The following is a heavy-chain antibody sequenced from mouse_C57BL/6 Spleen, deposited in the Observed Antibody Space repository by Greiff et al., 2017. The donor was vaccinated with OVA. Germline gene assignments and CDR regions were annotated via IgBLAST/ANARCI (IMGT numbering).Heavy chain of an antibody. J-gene: IGHJ2*01. D-gene: IGHD2-1*01. Sequence: VQLQQSGPELVKPGALVKMSCKASGYTFTDYYMHWVKQKPGKGLEWIGEIYPGSGNTYYNEKFKGKATLTADTSSSTAYMQLSSLTSEDSAVYFCARFGIYYGKRRYFDYWGQGTTLTVSS. CDR2: YPGSGNTY. CDR1: YTFTDYYM. CDR3: RFGIYYGKRRYFDY. V-gene: IGHV1-83*01.